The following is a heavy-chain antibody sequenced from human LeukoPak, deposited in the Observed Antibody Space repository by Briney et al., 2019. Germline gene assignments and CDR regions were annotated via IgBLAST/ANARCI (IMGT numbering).Heavy chain of an antibody. CDR2: ISAYNGNT. Sequence: ASVKVSCMASDYTFTSYGISWVRQAPGQGLEWMGWISAYNGNTNYAQKLQGRVTMTTDTSTSTAYMELRSLRSDDTAVYYCASGRAVWDFDYWGQGTLVTVSS. D-gene: IGHD1-26*01. V-gene: IGHV1-18*01. CDR3: ASGRAVWDFDY. J-gene: IGHJ4*02. CDR1: DYTFTSYG.